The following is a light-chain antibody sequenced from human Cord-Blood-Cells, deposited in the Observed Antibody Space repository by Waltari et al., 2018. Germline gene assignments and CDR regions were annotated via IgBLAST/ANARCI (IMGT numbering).Light chain of an antibody. CDR1: SSDVGSYNL. V-gene: IGLV2-23*03. CDR3: CSYAGSSTFVV. Sequence: QSALTQPASVSGSPGPSIPISCPGTSSDVGSYNLVPWYQQHPGKAPKLMIYEGSKRPSGVSNRFSGSKSGNTASLTISGLQAEDEADYYCCSYAGSSTFVVFGGGTKLTVL. J-gene: IGLJ2*01. CDR2: EGS.